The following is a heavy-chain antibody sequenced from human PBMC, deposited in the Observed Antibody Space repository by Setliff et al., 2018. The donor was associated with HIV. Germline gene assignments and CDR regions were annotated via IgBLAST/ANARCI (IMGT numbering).Heavy chain of an antibody. V-gene: IGHV4-34*01. CDR1: RRAFSAYY. D-gene: IGHD4-17*01. J-gene: IGHJ4*02. Sequence: SETLSLTCAVSRRAFSAYYWGWIRQPPGGGLEWLGEINPGGSPNYNPSLKSRVTISVDTSKNQFSLKLSSVTAADTAVYYCARGSTGNDYWGQGTLVTSPQ. CDR3: ARGSTGNDY. CDR2: INPGGSP.